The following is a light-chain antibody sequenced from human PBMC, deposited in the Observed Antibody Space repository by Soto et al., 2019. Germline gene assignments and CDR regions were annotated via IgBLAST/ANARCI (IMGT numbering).Light chain of an antibody. V-gene: IGKV1-5*01. CDR1: QIVSNV. J-gene: IGKJ1*01. Sequence: DIQMTQSPTTLSASVGDRVTITCRASQIVSNVLAWFQQKPGKGPELLIYDVSNLQSGVPSRFSGSGSGTEFTLTIGSLQPDDFAVYYCQQYYRYPWTFGQGTKVDIK. CDR2: DVS. CDR3: QQYYRYPWT.